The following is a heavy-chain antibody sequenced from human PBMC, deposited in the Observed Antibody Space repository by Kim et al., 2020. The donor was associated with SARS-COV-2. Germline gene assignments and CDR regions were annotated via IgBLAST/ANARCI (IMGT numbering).Heavy chain of an antibody. Sequence: GNTNYAQKFQERVTITRDMSTSTAYMELSSLRSEDTAVYYCAARGSDFDYWGQGTLVTVSS. CDR3: AARGSDFDY. J-gene: IGHJ4*02. CDR2: GNT. V-gene: IGHV1-58*01. D-gene: IGHD3-10*01.